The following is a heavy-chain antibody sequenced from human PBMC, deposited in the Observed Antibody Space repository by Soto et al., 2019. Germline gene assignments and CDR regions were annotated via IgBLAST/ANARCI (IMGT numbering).Heavy chain of an antibody. Sequence: QVHLVQSGAEVKKPGSSVKVSCKASGGTFSRYTISWVRQAPGQGLEWMGRIIPILGIANYAQKFQGRVTIXXDKSTSTAYMELSSLRSEDTAVYYCAREEEQLVDYWGQGTLVTVSS. CDR3: AREEEQLVDY. CDR1: GGTFSRYT. CDR2: IIPILGIA. V-gene: IGHV1-69*08. J-gene: IGHJ4*02. D-gene: IGHD6-13*01.